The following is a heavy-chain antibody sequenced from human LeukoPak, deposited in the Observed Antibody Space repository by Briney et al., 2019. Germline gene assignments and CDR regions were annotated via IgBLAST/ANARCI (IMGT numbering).Heavy chain of an antibody. CDR3: ARDLPAAIYGKRRGDYYYYMDV. CDR1: GGTFSSYA. Sequence: SVKVSCKSSGGTFSSYAISWVRQAPGQGLEWVGRIIPILGIANYAQKFQGRVTITADKSTSTAYMELSRLRSDDTAVYYCARDLPAAIYGKRRGDYYYYMDVWGKGTTVTVSS. V-gene: IGHV1-69*04. J-gene: IGHJ6*03. CDR2: IIPILGIA. D-gene: IGHD2-2*02.